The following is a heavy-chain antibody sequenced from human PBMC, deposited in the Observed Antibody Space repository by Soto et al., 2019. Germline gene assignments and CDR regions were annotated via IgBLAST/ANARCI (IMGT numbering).Heavy chain of an antibody. CDR2: ILYSGST. V-gene: IGHV4-39*01. D-gene: IGHD6-19*01. Sequence: QLQLQESGPGLVKPSETLSLTCIVSGGSITRNNHYWGWIRQSPGKGLEWIGSILYSGSTNYNPSLKSRVTLSVETSKSQCSLNMGSVTAADTALYYCARLGSSGWYQGCYFDYWGHGTLVTVSS. J-gene: IGHJ4*01. CDR1: GGSITRNNHY. CDR3: ARLGSSGWYQGCYFDY.